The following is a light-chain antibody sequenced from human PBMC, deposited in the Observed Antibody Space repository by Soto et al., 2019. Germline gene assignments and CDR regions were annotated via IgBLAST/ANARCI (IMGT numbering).Light chain of an antibody. J-gene: IGLJ3*02. CDR1: SSNIGSNY. CDR3: TAWDDILSGQV. Sequence: QSVLTQPPSASGTPGQRVTISCSGSSSNIGSNYVYWYQQLPGTAPKLLIYRNNQRPSGVPDRFSAAKSRTSASLAITGLRSEDEADYYCTAWDDILSGQVFGGGTKLTVL. V-gene: IGLV1-47*01. CDR2: RNN.